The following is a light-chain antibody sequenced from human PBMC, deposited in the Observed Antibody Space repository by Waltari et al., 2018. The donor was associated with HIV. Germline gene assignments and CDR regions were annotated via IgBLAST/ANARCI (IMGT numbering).Light chain of an antibody. CDR3: SSYTRSSTHVV. V-gene: IGLV2-14*01. Sequence: QSALTQPPSVSGSPGPSITIPCPGHSTDVGGYNYVPWYPQHPGKAPTLMIYEVSNRPSGVSNRVSGSKSGNTASLTISGLQAEDEADYYCSSYTRSSTHVVFGGGTKLTVL. CDR2: EVS. CDR1: STDVGGYNY. J-gene: IGLJ2*01.